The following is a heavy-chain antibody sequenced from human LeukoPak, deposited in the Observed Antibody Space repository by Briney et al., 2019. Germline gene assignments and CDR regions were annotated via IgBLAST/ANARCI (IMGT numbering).Heavy chain of an antibody. CDR1: GGSVSSDSYY. V-gene: IGHV4-61*01. CDR2: IYYSGST. Sequence: KPSETLSLTCTVSGGSVSSDSYYWSWIRQPPGKGLEWIGYIYYSGSTNYNPSLKSRVTISVDTSKNQFSLKVSSVTAADTAVYYCARDNVRWQHRTAFDIWGQGTMVTVSS. CDR3: ARDNVRWQHRTAFDI. J-gene: IGHJ3*02. D-gene: IGHD4-23*01.